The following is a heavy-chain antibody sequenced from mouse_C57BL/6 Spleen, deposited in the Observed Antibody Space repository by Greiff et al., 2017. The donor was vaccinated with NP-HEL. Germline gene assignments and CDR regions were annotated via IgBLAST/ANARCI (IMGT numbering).Heavy chain of an antibody. Sequence: EVKLVESEGGLVQPGSSMKLSCTASGFTFSDYYMAWVRQVPEKGLEWVANINYDGSSTYYLDSLKSRFIISRDNAKNILYLQMSSLKSEDTATYYCARETGTRYFDVWGTGTTVTVSS. CDR1: GFTFSDYY. CDR2: INYDGSST. J-gene: IGHJ1*03. V-gene: IGHV5-16*01. D-gene: IGHD4-1*01. CDR3: ARETGTRYFDV.